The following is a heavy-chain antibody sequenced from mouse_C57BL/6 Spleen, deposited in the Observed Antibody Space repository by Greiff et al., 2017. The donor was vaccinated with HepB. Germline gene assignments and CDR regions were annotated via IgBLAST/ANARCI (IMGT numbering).Heavy chain of an antibody. J-gene: IGHJ3*01. D-gene: IGHD2-5*01. Sequence: EVQLQESGGGLVKPGGSLKLSCAASGFTFSSYAMSWVRQTPEKRLEWVATISDGGSYTYYPDNVKGRFTISRDNAKNNLYLQMSHLKSEDTAMYYCARQAYYSNYDFAYWGQGTLVTVSA. CDR1: GFTFSSYA. V-gene: IGHV5-4*01. CDR3: ARQAYYSNYDFAY. CDR2: ISDGGSYT.